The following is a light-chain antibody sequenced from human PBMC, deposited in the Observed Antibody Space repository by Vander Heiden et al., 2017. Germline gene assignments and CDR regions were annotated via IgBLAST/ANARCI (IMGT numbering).Light chain of an antibody. CDR2: RDN. Sequence: QPLLTQPPSASGTPGPKVTISCSGSSSNIGSHYVYWYQQLPGTAPKLLIYRDNQRPSGVPDRFSGSKSGTSASLAISGLRSEDEADYYCASWDDSLSGPRVFGGGTKVTVL. J-gene: IGLJ3*02. V-gene: IGLV1-47*01. CDR1: SSNIGSHY. CDR3: ASWDDSLSGPRV.